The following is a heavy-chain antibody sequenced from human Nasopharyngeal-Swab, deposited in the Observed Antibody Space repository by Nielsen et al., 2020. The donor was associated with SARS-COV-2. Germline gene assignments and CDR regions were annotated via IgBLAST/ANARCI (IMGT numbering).Heavy chain of an antibody. D-gene: IGHD2/OR15-2a*01. CDR1: GFTFNTYA. CDR3: ARWNNRGAGGTYEMDV. V-gene: IGHV3-23*01. CDR2: ITHSGSLP. J-gene: IGHJ6*02. Sequence: GESLKISCAASGFTFNTYAMSWVRQAPGRGLEWVSSITHSGSLPFYTDSVKGRFTISRDNSTLYLQMYSLRAEDTAVYYCARWNNRGAGGTYEMDVWGQGTTVTVSS.